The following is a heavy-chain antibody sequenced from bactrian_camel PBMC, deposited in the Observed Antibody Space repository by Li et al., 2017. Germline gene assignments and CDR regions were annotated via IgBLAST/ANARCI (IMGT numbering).Heavy chain of an antibody. Sequence: VQLVESGGGSVQAGGSLRLSCAASGYNVAFYCMACFRQAPGKEREAVAAHYTGTATTYVADSVKGRFTISQDATNTVNLQMNNLKAEDTAIYYCAADVGMMSGDCRPNYWGQGTQVTVTS. J-gene: IGHJ4*01. CDR1: GYNVAFYC. D-gene: IGHD7*01. V-gene: IGHV3S1*01. CDR3: AADVGMMSGDCRPNY. CDR2: HYTGTATT.